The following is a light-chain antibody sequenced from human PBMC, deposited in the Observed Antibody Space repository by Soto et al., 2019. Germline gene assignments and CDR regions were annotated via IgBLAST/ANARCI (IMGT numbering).Light chain of an antibody. CDR2: END. CDR1: NSNIGNNY. Sequence: QSALTQPPSVSAAPGQKVTISCSGSNSNIGNNYVSWYQQIPGTAPKVLIYENDKRPSGIPDRFSGSKSGTSATLGITGLQTGDEDDYYCGTWDSSLSAGMFGGGTKLTVL. V-gene: IGLV1-51*01. CDR3: GTWDSSLSAGM. J-gene: IGLJ3*02.